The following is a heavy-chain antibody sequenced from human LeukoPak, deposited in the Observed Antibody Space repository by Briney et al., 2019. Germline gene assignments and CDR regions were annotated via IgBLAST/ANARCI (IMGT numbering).Heavy chain of an antibody. V-gene: IGHV4-39*01. Sequence: PSETLSLTCTVSGGSISSYYWGWIRQPPGKGLEWIGSIYYNGSTHHNPSLKSRVTISVDTSKNQFSLKVSSVTAADTAVYYCARQSIAARGYYYYMDVWGKGTTVTVSS. J-gene: IGHJ6*03. CDR1: GGSISSYY. CDR2: IYYNGST. D-gene: IGHD6-6*01. CDR3: ARQSIAARGYYYYMDV.